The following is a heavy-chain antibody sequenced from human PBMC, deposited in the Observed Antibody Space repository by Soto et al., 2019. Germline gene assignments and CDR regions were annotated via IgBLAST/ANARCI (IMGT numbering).Heavy chain of an antibody. CDR1: GGSMNNYF. CDR3: VRDVASLGICGSCGAFDI. CDR2: IYSSGSS. J-gene: IGHJ3*02. D-gene: IGHD6-13*01. Sequence: QVQLHESGPGLVKSSETLSLICTVSGGSMNNYFWTWIRQPAGKGLEWIGRIYSSGSSVHNASLKSRVAMSIDTSRNQFSLKLTSMTAADTAVYYCVRDVASLGICGSCGAFDIWGQGTMVPVFS. V-gene: IGHV4-4*07.